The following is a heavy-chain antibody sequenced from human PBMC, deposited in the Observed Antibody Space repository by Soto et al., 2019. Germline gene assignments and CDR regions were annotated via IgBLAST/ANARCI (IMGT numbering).Heavy chain of an antibody. V-gene: IGHV3-23*01. CDR1: GFIFGSYS. Sequence: EVQLLESGGGLVQPGGSLRLSCSSSGFIFGSYSMAWVRQPPGKGLEWVSGASRSGAYTFYAPSVRGRFSISRDNSRHTLWLQMDSLRVEATSLYVCVNYTVTGDLGKHWSQGSLVTVSS. D-gene: IGHD4-17*01. CDR2: ASRSGAYT. J-gene: IGHJ1*01. CDR3: VNYTVTGDLGKH.